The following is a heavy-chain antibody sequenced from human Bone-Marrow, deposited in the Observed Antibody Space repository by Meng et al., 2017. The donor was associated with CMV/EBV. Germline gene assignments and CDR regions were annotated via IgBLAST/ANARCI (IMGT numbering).Heavy chain of an antibody. Sequence: GESLKISCAASGFTFSSYAMSWVRQAPGKGLEWVSAISGSGGSTYYADSVKGRFTISRDNSKNTLYLQMNSLRAEDTAVYYCAQPPGEGWFDPWGQGTLVTVSS. V-gene: IGHV3-23*01. D-gene: IGHD3-16*01. CDR2: ISGSGGST. J-gene: IGHJ5*02. CDR1: GFTFSSYA. CDR3: AQPPGEGWFDP.